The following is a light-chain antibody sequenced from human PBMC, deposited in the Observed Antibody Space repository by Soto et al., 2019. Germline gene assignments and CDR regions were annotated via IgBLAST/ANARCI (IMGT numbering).Light chain of an antibody. CDR2: EVT. CDR1: SSDVGSYNL. V-gene: IGLV2-23*02. Sequence: QSALTQPDSVSGSPGQSITISCTGTSSDVGSYNLVSWFQQYPGKVPKLLIYEVTKRPSGTSNRFSGSKSGNTASLTISGLQAEDEADYYCSSHAGGTTFVFGTGTKVTVL. CDR3: SSHAGGTTFV. J-gene: IGLJ1*01.